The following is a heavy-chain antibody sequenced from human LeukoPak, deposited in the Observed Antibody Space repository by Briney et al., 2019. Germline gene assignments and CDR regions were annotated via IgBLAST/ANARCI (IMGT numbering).Heavy chain of an antibody. CDR3: AKDGVILAPGVYWYMDV. CDR1: GLTVSNNY. J-gene: IGHJ6*03. CDR2: IYSGGST. V-gene: IGHV3-66*01. Sequence: GGSLRLSCAASGLTVSNNYMNWVRQAPGKGLEWVSVIYSGGSTYYADSVKGRFTISRDNSKNTLYLQMNSLGAEDTAVYYCAKDGVILAPGVYWYMDVWGRGTTVTVSS. D-gene: IGHD3-16*02.